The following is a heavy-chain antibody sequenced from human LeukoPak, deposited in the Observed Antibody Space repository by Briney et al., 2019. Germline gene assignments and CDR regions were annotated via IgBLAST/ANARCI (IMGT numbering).Heavy chain of an antibody. CDR3: AKVGYYGSGSYYIHY. V-gene: IGHV3-30*02. J-gene: IGHJ4*02. CDR1: GFTFSSYG. CDR2: IRYDGSNK. Sequence: GGSLRLSCAASGFTFSSYGMHWVRQAPGKGLEWVAFIRYDGSNKYYADSVKGRFTISRDNSKNTLYLQMNSLRAEDTAVYYCAKVGYYGSGSYYIHYWGQGTLVTVSS. D-gene: IGHD3-10*01.